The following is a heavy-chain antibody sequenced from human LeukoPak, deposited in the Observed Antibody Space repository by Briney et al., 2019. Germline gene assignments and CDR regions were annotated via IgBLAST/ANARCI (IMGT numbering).Heavy chain of an antibody. CDR2: ISSSSSTI. V-gene: IGHV3-48*01. CDR1: GFTFSSYS. J-gene: IGHJ4*02. CDR3: ARDVSGYYEYYFDY. Sequence: PGGSLRLSCAASGFTFSSYSMNWVRPAPGKGLEWVSYISSSSSTIYYADSVKGRFTISRDNAENSLYLQMNSLRAEDTAVYYCARDVSGYYEYYFDYWGQGTLVTVSS. D-gene: IGHD3-22*01.